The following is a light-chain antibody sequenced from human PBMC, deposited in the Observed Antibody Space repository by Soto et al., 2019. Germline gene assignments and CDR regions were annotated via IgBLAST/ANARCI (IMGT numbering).Light chain of an antibody. J-gene: IGLJ2*01. V-gene: IGLV2-14*03. CDR2: DVT. CDR1: SSDVGGYNY. Sequence: QSALTQPASVSASPGQSITISCTGTSSDVGGYNYVSWYQQHPGKAPTLLIYDVTDRPSGVSNRFSASKSGNTASLTISGLQAEDEADYFCRSYTTRNTLVFGGGTKVTVL. CDR3: RSYTTRNTLV.